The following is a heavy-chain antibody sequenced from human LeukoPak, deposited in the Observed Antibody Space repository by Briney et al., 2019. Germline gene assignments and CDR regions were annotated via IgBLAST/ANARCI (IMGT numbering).Heavy chain of an antibody. CDR1: GFTFSDYY. V-gene: IGHV3-11*04. CDR3: ARTTLDGYNPSDSGFDY. D-gene: IGHD5-24*01. Sequence: PGGSLRLSCAASGFTFSDYYMSWIRQAPGKGLEWVSYISSSGSTIYYADSVKGRFTISRDNAKNSLYLQMNSLRAEDTAVYYCARTTLDGYNPSDSGFDYWGQGTLVTVSS. CDR2: ISSSGSTI. J-gene: IGHJ4*02.